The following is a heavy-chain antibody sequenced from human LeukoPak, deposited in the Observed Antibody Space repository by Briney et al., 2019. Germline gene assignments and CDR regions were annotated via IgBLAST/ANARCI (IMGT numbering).Heavy chain of an antibody. V-gene: IGHV3-23*01. CDR3: VREDTPATANY. CDR2: ISGGGDIT. Sequence: PGGSLRLSCAASGFTVSSYYMSWVRQTPGKGLEWVSAISGGGDITYYADSVTGRFTISRDNSKDTLFLQMHSLRPGDTAVYYCVREDTPATANYWGQGTLVTISS. CDR1: GFTVSSYY. D-gene: IGHD2-21*02. J-gene: IGHJ4*02.